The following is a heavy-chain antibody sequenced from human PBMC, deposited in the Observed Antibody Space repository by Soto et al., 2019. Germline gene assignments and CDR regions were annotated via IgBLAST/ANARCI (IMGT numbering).Heavy chain of an antibody. CDR1: GGTFSSYA. V-gene: IGHV1-69*01. CDR3: ATEGLRNTILCAKNNSGMDV. Sequence: QVQLVQSGAEVKKPGSSVKVSCKASGGTFSSYAISWVRQAPGQGLEWMGGIIPIFGTANYAQKFQGRVTITADESTRTAYMELSSLRSEKTAVYYCATEGLRNTILCAKNNSGMDVWGQGTTVTVSS. J-gene: IGHJ6*02. CDR2: IIPIFGTA. D-gene: IGHD3-9*01.